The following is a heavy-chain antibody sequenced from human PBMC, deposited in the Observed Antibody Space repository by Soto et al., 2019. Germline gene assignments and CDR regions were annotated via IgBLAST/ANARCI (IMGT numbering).Heavy chain of an antibody. D-gene: IGHD2-2*01. V-gene: IGHV3-7*01. CDR3: ARDLGRTAAGYYYYYAMDV. CDR2: IKEDGSEK. J-gene: IGHJ6*02. Sequence: GGSLRLSCSASGFTSSNYWMNWVRQAPGDGLEWVANIKEDGSEKYFVDSVKGRFTISRDNDKSSLYLQMNSLRAEDTAVYYCARDLGRTAAGYYYYYAMDVWGQGTTVTVSS. CDR1: GFTSSNYW.